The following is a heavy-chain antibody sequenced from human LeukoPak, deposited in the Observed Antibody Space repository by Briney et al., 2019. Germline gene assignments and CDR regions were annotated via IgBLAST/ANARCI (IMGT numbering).Heavy chain of an antibody. Sequence: PGGSLRLSCAASGFTFSSYAMSWVRQPPGKGLEWVSAISYSGGGTYYADSVKGRFTISRDNAKNSLFLQMNSLRAEDTAVYYCARDTDYGGNSPFDYWGQGSLVTVSS. V-gene: IGHV3-23*01. D-gene: IGHD4-23*01. CDR3: ARDTDYGGNSPFDY. CDR2: ISYSGGGT. CDR1: GFTFSSYA. J-gene: IGHJ4*02.